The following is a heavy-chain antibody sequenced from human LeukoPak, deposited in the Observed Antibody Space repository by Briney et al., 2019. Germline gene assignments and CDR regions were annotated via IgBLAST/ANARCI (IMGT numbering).Heavy chain of an antibody. CDR2: ISTDNSYR. J-gene: IGHJ4*02. CDR3: ARVVILDF. D-gene: IGHD2-21*01. CDR1: GFSLSSYS. Sequence: GGSLRLSCAASGFSLSSYSMNWIRQAPGKGLEWVSSISTDNSYRHYADSVKGRFTISSDNTKTSLFLQMSTMRAEDTAVYYCARVVILDFWGQGTLVTVSS. V-gene: IGHV3-21*06.